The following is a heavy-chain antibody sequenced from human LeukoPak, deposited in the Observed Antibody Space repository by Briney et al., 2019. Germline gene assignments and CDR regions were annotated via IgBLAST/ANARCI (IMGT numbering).Heavy chain of an antibody. J-gene: IGHJ5*02. CDR3: ARLHSSRAEEFDP. V-gene: IGHV4-59*01. CDR1: GGSISGYY. Sequence: SETLSLTCTVSGGSISGYYWSSIRQSPGKGLEWIGYIYYTVITAYNPSLGSRVTISVDRSNNQFSLRLTSVTAADTAVYYCARLHSSRAEEFDPWGQGTLVTVSS. CDR2: IYYTVIT.